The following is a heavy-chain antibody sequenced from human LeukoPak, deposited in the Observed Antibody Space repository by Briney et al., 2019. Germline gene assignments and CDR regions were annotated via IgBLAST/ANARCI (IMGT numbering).Heavy chain of an antibody. Sequence: PSETLSLTCAVSGGSVSSGGYSWSWIRQPPGKGLEWMGYISHSGSTYYNPSLKSRVTISVDRSKSQFSLRLSSVTAADTAVYYCARVTSRNDFDYWGQGTLVTVSS. D-gene: IGHD1-14*01. CDR1: GGSVSSGGYS. J-gene: IGHJ4*02. V-gene: IGHV4-30-2*01. CDR3: ARVTSRNDFDY. CDR2: ISHSGST.